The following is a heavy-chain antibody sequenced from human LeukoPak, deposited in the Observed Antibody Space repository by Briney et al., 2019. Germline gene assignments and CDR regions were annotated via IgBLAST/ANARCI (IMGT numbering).Heavy chain of an antibody. Sequence: GGSLRLSCAASGFTIGNNGLSWFRQAPGKGLEWVSDMSGAGNTYYAESVKGRFTISRDNSKNTLYLQMNSLRAQDTAVYYCARDRRDYDSSGYYKNNYWYFDLWGRGTLVTVSS. CDR2: MSGAGNT. CDR1: GFTIGNNG. CDR3: ARDRRDYDSSGYYKNNYWYFDL. D-gene: IGHD3-22*01. V-gene: IGHV3-23*01. J-gene: IGHJ2*01.